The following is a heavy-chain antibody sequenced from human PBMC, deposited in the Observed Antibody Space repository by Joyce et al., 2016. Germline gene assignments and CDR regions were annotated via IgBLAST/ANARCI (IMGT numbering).Heavy chain of an antibody. J-gene: IGHJ6*02. CDR1: GFTVSGNY. CDR2: IYSGGST. V-gene: IGHV3-53*01. D-gene: IGHD3-3*02. Sequence: EVQLVESGGGLIQPGGSLRLSCAASGFTVSGNYMSWVRQAPGEGLEWFSVIYSGGSTYYADSVKGRFTSSRDNSKNTLDLQMNSLRAEDTAVYYCASQYQHRYYYYGMDVWGQGTTVTVSS. CDR3: ASQYQHRYYYYGMDV.